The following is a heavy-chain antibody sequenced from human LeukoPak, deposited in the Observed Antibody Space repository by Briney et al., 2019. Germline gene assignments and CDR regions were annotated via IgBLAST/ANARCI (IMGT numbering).Heavy chain of an antibody. CDR1: GFTFSSYW. CDR2: ISGSGGST. V-gene: IGHV3-23*01. J-gene: IGHJ4*02. CDR3: AKAVDSNYEYYFDY. Sequence: GGSLRLSCAVSGFTFSSYWMSWVRQAPGKGLEWVSAISGSGGSTYYADSVKGRFTISRDNSKNTLYLQVNSLRAEDTAVYYCAKAVDSNYEYYFDYWGQGTLVTVSS. D-gene: IGHD4-11*01.